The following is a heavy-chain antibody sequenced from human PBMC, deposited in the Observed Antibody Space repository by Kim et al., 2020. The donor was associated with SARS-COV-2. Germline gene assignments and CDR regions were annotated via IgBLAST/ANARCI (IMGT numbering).Heavy chain of an antibody. D-gene: IGHD3-16*01. Sequence: YNPSLKSRVTISVDTSKNQFSLKLSSVTAADTAVYYCARDLGSPGGWFDPWGQGTLVTVSS. V-gene: IGHV4-39*07. J-gene: IGHJ5*02. CDR3: ARDLGSPGGWFDP.